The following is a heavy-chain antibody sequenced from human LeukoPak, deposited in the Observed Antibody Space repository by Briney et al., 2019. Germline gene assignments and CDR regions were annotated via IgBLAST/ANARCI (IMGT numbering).Heavy chain of an antibody. Sequence: SQTLSLTCAISGDSVSTNSAAWNWIRQSPSRGLEWLGRTYYMSKWYNDYAVSVESRITINPDTSKNQFSLQLNSVTPEDTAVYYCARDSLYSSGWYFDYWGQGTLVTVSS. V-gene: IGHV6-1*01. CDR1: GDSVSTNSAA. CDR2: TYYMSKWYN. D-gene: IGHD6-19*01. J-gene: IGHJ4*02. CDR3: ARDSLYSSGWYFDY.